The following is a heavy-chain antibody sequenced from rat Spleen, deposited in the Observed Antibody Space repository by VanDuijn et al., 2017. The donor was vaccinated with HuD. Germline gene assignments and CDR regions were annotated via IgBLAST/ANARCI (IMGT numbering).Heavy chain of an antibody. Sequence: EVQLQESGPGLVKPSQSLSLTCYVTGYSISSNYWGWIRKFPGNKLEWMGYINSAGNTNYNPPLKSQISITRDTSRNHFFLQVNSVTTEDTATYYCARSDGTHYYLPFANWGQGTLVTISS. CDR3: ARSDGTHYYLPFAN. CDR1: GYSISSNY. CDR2: INSAGNT. V-gene: IGHV3-3*01. J-gene: IGHJ3*01. D-gene: IGHD1-12*02.